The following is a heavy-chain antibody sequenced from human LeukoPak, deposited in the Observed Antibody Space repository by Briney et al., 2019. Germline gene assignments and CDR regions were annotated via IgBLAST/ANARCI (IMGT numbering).Heavy chain of an antibody. J-gene: IGHJ4*02. CDR1: GFTFSSYA. D-gene: IGHD6-13*01. CDR3: AKGGGVAAAGTPPGY. Sequence: PGRSLRLSCAASGFTFSSYAMSWVRQAPGKGLEWVSAISVSGGSTYYADSVKGRFTISRINSKNTLYLQMTSLRAEDPAVYYCAKGGGVAAAGTPPGYWGQGTLVSVFS. V-gene: IGHV3-23*01. CDR2: ISVSGGST.